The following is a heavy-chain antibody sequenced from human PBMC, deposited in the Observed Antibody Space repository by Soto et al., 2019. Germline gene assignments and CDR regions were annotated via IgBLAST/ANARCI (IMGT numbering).Heavy chain of an antibody. CDR1: GDSMSSSDYY. CDR3: ARRTVNIRTFYSGLKTHCFDY. D-gene: IGHD6-19*01. CDR2: IYYSGST. V-gene: IGHV4-39*01. Sequence: PSETLCLTCPVSGDSMSSSDYYWGWIRQPPGKGLEWIGSIYYSGSTYYNPSLQSRVAISVDTSKNQFSLKLKSVTAADTAIYYCARRTVNIRTFYSGLKTHCFDYWGQGAPVTVSS. J-gene: IGHJ4*02.